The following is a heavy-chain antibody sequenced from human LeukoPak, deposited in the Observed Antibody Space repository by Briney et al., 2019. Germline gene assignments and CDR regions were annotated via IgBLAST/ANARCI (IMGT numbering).Heavy chain of an antibody. J-gene: IGHJ3*02. CDR3: ARTDFRDAFDI. CDR2: IGTADDT. V-gene: IGHV3-13*04. D-gene: IGHD3-3*01. CDR1: GFTFSNYD. Sequence: GGSVRLSCAASGFTFSNYDMHWVRQATGKGLEWVSTIGTADDTYYLGSVKGRFTISRENAKNSLYLQMNSLRAGDTAVYYCARTDFRDAFDIWGQGSMVTVSS.